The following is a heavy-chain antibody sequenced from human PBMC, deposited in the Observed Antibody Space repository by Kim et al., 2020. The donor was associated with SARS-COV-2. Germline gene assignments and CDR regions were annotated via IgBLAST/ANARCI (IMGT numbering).Heavy chain of an antibody. CDR2: IKEDGSQK. D-gene: IGHD1-26*01. CDR3: ARDGRGGYLDS. CDR1: GFSFSTYW. J-gene: IGHJ4*02. Sequence: GGSLRLSCAASGFSFSTYWMSWVRQAPGKGLEWVANIKEDGSQKYYVDSVKGRFTISRDNAKNSVSLQMNSLRAEDTAVYYCARDGRGGYLDSWGQGTVVTVSS. V-gene: IGHV3-7*03.